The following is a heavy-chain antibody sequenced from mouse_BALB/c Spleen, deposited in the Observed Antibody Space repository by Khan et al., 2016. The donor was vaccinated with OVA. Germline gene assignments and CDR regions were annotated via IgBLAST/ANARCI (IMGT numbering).Heavy chain of an antibody. CDR1: GFTFSSYG. CDR3: ATSYYYGYYFDY. V-gene: IGHV5-17*02. J-gene: IGHJ2*01. D-gene: IGHD1-1*01. CDR2: ISGDSSTI. Sequence: EVELVESGGGLVQPGGSRKLSCAASGFTFSSYGMHWVRQAPEKGLEWVAYISGDSSTIYYTDTVKGRFTISRDNPKTTLSLQMTSLMSEYTAMYYCATSYYYGYYFDYWGPGTTLTVSS.